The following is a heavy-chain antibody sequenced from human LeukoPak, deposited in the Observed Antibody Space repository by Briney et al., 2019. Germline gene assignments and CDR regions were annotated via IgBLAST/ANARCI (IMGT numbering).Heavy chain of an antibody. CDR3: AKVLGTGYGMDV. CDR2: ISGSGGST. D-gene: IGHD7-27*01. J-gene: IGHJ6*02. CDR1: GFTFSSYA. V-gene: IGHV3-23*01. Sequence: GGSLRLSCAASGFTFSSYAISWVRQAPGKGLEWVSAISGSGGSTYYADSVRGRFTISRDNSKNTLYLQMNSLRAEDTAVYYCAKVLGTGYGMDVWGQGTTVTVSS.